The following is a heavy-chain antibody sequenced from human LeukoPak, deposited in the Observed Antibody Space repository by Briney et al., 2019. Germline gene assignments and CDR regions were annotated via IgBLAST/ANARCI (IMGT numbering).Heavy chain of an antibody. J-gene: IGHJ4*02. CDR3: ARDETTPLPGAY. V-gene: IGHV4-34*01. CDR2: INHSGRT. Sequence: SETLSLTCAGYGGSFSGYYWNWLRQPPGKGLEWIGEINHSGRTHYNPSLKSRGTMSVDTSKNQFSMKLSSVTATDTAVYYCARDETTPLPGAYWGQGTLVTVSS. D-gene: IGHD4-17*01. CDR1: GGSFSGYY.